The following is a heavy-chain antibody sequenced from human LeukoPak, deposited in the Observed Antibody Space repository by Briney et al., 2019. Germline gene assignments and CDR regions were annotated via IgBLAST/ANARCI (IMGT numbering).Heavy chain of an antibody. V-gene: IGHV4-4*09. CDR2: IFSCGST. D-gene: IGHD3-16*01. CDR1: GGSLSSYY. J-gene: IGHJ4*02. Sequence: SETLSLTCNVSGGSLSSYYWSWIRQAPGKGLEWIGFIFSCGSTNYNPSLKSRVSVSMDTSQNQFSLKLTSVTAADTAVYYCARGRGPLRVEFGDWGQGALVTVSS. CDR3: ARGRGPLRVEFGD.